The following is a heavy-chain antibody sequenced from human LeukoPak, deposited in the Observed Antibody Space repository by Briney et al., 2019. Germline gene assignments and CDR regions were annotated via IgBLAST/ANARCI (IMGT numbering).Heavy chain of an antibody. J-gene: IGHJ4*02. D-gene: IGHD6-19*01. CDR3: ARGYSSGWYFDY. Sequence: PGGSLRLSCAASGFTFSSYSMNWVRQAPGKGLEWVSSISSSSSYIFYADSVKGRFTISRDNAKNSLSLQMNSMRAEDAAVYYSARGYSSGWYFDYWGQGTLSPCPQ. V-gene: IGHV3-21*01. CDR2: ISSSSSYI. CDR1: GFTFSSYS.